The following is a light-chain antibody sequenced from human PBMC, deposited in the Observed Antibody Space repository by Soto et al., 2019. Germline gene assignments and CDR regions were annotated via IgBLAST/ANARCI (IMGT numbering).Light chain of an antibody. V-gene: IGKV3-20*01. Sequence: ELTQSPATLSLSPGERVTLSCRASQTVRSSFVAWYQQKPGQAPRLLIYGASNRATGIPDRFSGSGSGTDFTLTISSLQPEDLAVYYCQHDGRSSWTSGQGTKVAIK. J-gene: IGKJ1*01. CDR1: QTVRSSF. CDR2: GAS. CDR3: QHDGRSSWT.